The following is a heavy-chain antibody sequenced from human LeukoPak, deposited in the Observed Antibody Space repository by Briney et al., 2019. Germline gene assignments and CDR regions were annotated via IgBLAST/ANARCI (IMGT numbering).Heavy chain of an antibody. CDR1: GGSLSDYY. CDR3: ASRKLGNDY. CDR2: IYHTGST. Sequence: SSETLSLTCTLSGGSLSDYYWRWIRQSPGKGLEWIGYIYHTGSTSYSPSLKSRVTISADTSQNQFSLKLSSVTAADTAVYYCASRKLGNDYWGQGTLVTVSS. J-gene: IGHJ4*02. V-gene: IGHV4-59*01. D-gene: IGHD7-27*01.